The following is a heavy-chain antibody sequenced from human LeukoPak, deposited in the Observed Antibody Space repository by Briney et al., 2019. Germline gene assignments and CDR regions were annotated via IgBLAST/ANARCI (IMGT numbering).Heavy chain of an antibody. CDR2: IYPGDSDT. J-gene: IGHJ3*02. Sequence: GASLKISCKGSGYSFTSYWIGWVRQMPGKGLEWMGIIYPGDSDTRYSPSFQGQVTISADKSISTAYLQWSSLKASDTAMYYCARESYYYDSSGYYSRDAFDIWGQGTVVTVSS. V-gene: IGHV5-51*01. CDR3: ARESYYYDSSGYYSRDAFDI. CDR1: GYSFTSYW. D-gene: IGHD3-22*01.